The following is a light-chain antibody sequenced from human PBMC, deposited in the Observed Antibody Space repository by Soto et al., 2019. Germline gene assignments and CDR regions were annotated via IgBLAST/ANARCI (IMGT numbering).Light chain of an antibody. V-gene: IGKV1-5*03. CDR1: QSISNW. J-gene: IGKJ1*01. CDR3: QQYSTYFRT. CDR2: KAS. Sequence: DIQMTQSPSTLSASVGDRVTITCRASQSISNWLAWYQQKPGKAPKLLIYKASSLESGVPSRFSGSGSGTEFTLTIISLQPDDFATYYCQQYSTYFRTFGQLTKVEIK.